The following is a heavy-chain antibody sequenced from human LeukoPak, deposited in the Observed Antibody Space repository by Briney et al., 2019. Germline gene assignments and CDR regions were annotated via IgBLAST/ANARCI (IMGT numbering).Heavy chain of an antibody. CDR3: ARSQQPIGPIDY. Sequence: PGGSLRLSCAASGFTFSDYYMSWIRQAPGKGLERVSYIGSSGSTIYYADSVKGRFTISRDNAKNSLYLQMNSLRAEDTAVYYCARSQQPIGPIDYWGQGTLVTVSS. CDR2: IGSSGSTI. D-gene: IGHD6-13*01. V-gene: IGHV3-11*01. J-gene: IGHJ4*02. CDR1: GFTFSDYY.